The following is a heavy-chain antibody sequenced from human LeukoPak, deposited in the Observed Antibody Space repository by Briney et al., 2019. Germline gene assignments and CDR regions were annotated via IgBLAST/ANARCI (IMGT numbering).Heavy chain of an antibody. CDR3: ARGTSYGSGSYVYYYYYGMDV. Sequence: PSETLSLTCTVSGGSISSSSYSWGWIRQPPGKGLEWIGSIYYSGSTNYNPSLKSRVTISVDTSKNQFSLKLSSVTAADTAVYYCARGTSYGSGSYVYYYYYGMDVWGQGTTVTVSS. CDR1: GGSISSSSYS. CDR2: IYYSGST. J-gene: IGHJ6*02. V-gene: IGHV4-39*07. D-gene: IGHD3-10*01.